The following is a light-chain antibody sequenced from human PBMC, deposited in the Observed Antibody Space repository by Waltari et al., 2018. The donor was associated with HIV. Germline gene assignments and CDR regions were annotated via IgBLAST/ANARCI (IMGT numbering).Light chain of an antibody. Sequence: QSALTQPASVSGSPGPSLTISCNATEVDIGSMPVVSLYQQFPGRAPQLIIYGGSIRSSRVSHRFSASNSGKTASLTISGLQTADEAIYYCCAYVGTLTPAFGGGTQLTVL. J-gene: IGLJ3*02. V-gene: IGLV2-23*01. CDR3: CAYVGTLTPA. CDR2: GGS. CDR1: EVDIGSMPV.